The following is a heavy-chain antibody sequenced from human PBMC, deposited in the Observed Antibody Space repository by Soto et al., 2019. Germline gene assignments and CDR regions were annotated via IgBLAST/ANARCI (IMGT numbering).Heavy chain of an antibody. V-gene: IGHV3-74*01. Sequence: GGSLRLSCAASGFTFSSYWMHWVRQAPGKGLVWVSRINSDGSSTSYADSVKGRFTISRDNAKNTLYLQMNSLRAEDTAVYYCAVQTNCSGGSCYPSGHVDYWGQGTLVTVSS. CDR2: INSDGSST. CDR1: GFTFSSYW. D-gene: IGHD2-15*01. CDR3: AVQTNCSGGSCYPSGHVDY. J-gene: IGHJ4*02.